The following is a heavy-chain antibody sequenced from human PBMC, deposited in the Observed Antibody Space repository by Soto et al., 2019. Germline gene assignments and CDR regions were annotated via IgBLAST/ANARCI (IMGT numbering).Heavy chain of an antibody. V-gene: IGHV3-30*18. CDR3: AKLGAVPAANVSDP. CDR2: ISYDGSNK. Sequence: PGGSLRLSCAASGFTFSSYGMHWVRQAPGKGLEWVAVISYDGSNKYYADSVKGRFTISRDNSKNTLYLQMNSLRAEDTAVYYCAKLGAVPAANVSDPWAQGTLVTVSS. J-gene: IGHJ5*02. CDR1: GFTFSSYG. D-gene: IGHD2-2*01.